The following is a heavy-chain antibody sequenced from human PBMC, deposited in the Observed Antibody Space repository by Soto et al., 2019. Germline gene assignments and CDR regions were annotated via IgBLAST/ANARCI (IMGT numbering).Heavy chain of an antibody. Sequence: EVQLVESGGGLVKPGGSLRLSCAASGFTFSSYSMNWVRKAPGKGLEWVSSISSSSSYIYYADSVKGRFTISRDNAKNSLDLQTNSLRAEDTAVYYCARDPVPDIVVVPAAIRRVWFDPWGQGTMVTVSS. CDR3: ARDPVPDIVVVPAAIRRVWFDP. CDR1: GFTFSSYS. CDR2: ISSSSSYI. D-gene: IGHD2-2*01. V-gene: IGHV3-21*01. J-gene: IGHJ5*02.